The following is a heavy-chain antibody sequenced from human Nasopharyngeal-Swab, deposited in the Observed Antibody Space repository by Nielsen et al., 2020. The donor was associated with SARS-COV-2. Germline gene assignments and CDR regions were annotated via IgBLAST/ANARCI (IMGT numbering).Heavy chain of an antibody. V-gene: IGHV3-48*02. J-gene: IGHJ4*02. CDR3: VRAKRATIFGVVIMREFDY. CDR1: GFAFSDYS. CDR2: ITSSSSTR. Sequence: GESLKISCAASGFAFSDYSMDWVRQAPGKGLEWVSYITSSSSTRYYADSVKGRFTVSRDNAKNSLYLQMSSLRDEDTAVYYCVRAKRATIFGVVIMREFDYWGQGTLVTVSS. D-gene: IGHD3-3*01.